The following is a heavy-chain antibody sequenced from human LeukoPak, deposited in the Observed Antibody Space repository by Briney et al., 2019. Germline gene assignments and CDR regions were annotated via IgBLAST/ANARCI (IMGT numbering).Heavy chain of an antibody. Sequence: GGSLRLSCAASGFTFDDYGMSWVRQAPGKGLEWVSGINWNGGSTGYADSVKGRFTITRDNAKNSLYLQMNSLRAEDTALYYCARFRCGGDRYSHYYYYMDVWGKGTTVTVSS. V-gene: IGHV3-20*04. CDR3: ARFRCGGDRYSHYYYYMDV. CDR2: INWNGGST. D-gene: IGHD2-21*01. J-gene: IGHJ6*03. CDR1: GFTFDDYG.